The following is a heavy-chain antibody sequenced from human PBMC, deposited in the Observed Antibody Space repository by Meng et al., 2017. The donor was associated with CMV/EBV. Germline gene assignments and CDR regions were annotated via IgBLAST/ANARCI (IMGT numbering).Heavy chain of an antibody. J-gene: IGHJ4*02. V-gene: IGHV4-39*07. CDR2: IYYSGST. CDR3: ARDAGHYDILTGYSY. CDR1: GGSTRSTCSN. Sequence: QGQGLGLVTQLKNPAAPLKVSGGSTRSTCSNWGWNPQPQGQGLEWIGSIYYSGSTYYNPSLKSRVTISVDTSKNQFSLTLSYVTAADTAVYYCARDAGHYDILTGYSYWGQGTLVTVSS. D-gene: IGHD3-9*01.